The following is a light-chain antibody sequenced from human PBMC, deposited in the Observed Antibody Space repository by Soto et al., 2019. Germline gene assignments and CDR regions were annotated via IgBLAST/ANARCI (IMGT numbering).Light chain of an antibody. V-gene: IGLV2-8*01. CDR1: KNDIGVYDF. CDR2: EVV. CDR3: KSYAGSNTYV. J-gene: IGLJ1*01. Sequence: QSALTQPPSASGSPGQSVTISGTGTKNDIGVYDFVSWYQHHPGKAPRLIIYEVVQRPSGVPDRFSGSKSGNTASLTVSGLQAADEADYFCKSYAGSNTYVFGSGTKLTVL.